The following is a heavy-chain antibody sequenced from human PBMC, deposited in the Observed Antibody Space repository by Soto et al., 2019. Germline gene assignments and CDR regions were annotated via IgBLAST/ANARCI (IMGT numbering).Heavy chain of an antibody. V-gene: IGHV3-33*01. CDR1: GFTFSSFC. D-gene: IGHD3-10*01. Sequence: GGSLRLSCAPSGFTFSSFCMHWVRQAPGKGLEWVAIVCYNGSNIYYGNSVKGRFTLSRDNSKNTVYLQMNSLSAEDTAVYYCARDTAGSGRVYNWCDPWGKGPLVTVSS. CDR3: ARDTAGSGRVYNWCDP. CDR2: VCYNGSNI. J-gene: IGHJ5*02.